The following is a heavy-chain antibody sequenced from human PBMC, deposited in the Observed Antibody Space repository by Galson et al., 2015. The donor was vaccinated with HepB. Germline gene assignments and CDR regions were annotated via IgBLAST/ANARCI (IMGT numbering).Heavy chain of an antibody. J-gene: IGHJ4*02. CDR3: SKGAYNSGWSAFDY. CDR1: GFTFSSYA. CDR2: ISDSGGST. D-gene: IGHD6-19*01. Sequence: SLRLSCAASGFTFSSYALSWVRQAPGKGLEWVSTISDSGGSTYYADSVKGRFTISRDNSKNTLCLQMSSLRADDTAVYYCSKGAYNSGWSAFDYWGQGTLVTVSS. V-gene: IGHV3-23*01.